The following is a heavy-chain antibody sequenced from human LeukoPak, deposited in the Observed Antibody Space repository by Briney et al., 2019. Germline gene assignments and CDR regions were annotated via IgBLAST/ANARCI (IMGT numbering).Heavy chain of an antibody. D-gene: IGHD2-15*01. CDR1: GFTFSSYS. CDR3: AKVAGVDNYYYMDV. J-gene: IGHJ6*03. Sequence: GGSLRLSCAASGFTFSSYSMNWVRQAPGKGLKWVSSISASVGNTYYADSVKGRFTISRDNSKNTLYLQMNSQRVDDTAVYYCAKVAGVDNYYYMDVWGKGTTVTVSS. V-gene: IGHV3-23*01. CDR2: ISASVGNT.